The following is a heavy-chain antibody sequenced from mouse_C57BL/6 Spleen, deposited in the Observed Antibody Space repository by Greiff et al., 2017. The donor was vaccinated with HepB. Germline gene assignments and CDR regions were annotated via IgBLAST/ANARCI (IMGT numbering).Heavy chain of an antibody. J-gene: IGHJ3*01. CDR2: IDPSDSYT. CDR3: ASSYDAYGGFAY. D-gene: IGHD2-3*01. V-gene: IGHV1-50*01. Sequence: QVQLQQSGAELVKPGASVKLSCKASGYTFTSYWMQWVKQRPGQGLEWIGEIDPSDSYTNYNQKFKGKATLTVDTSSSTAYMQLSSLTSEDSAVYYCASSYDAYGGFAYWGQGTLVTVSA. CDR1: GYTFTSYW.